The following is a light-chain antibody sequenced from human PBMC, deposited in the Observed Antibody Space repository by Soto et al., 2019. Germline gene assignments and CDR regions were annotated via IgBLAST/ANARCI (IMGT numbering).Light chain of an antibody. CDR3: QQSYSTPRT. Sequence: DIQMTQSPSSLSASVGDRVSITCRASQSFSSYLNWYQQKPGKAPKLLIYAASSLQSGVPSRFSGSGSGTDFTITISSLQPEDFATYYCQQSYSTPRTFGQGTKVEIK. J-gene: IGKJ1*01. CDR1: QSFSSY. V-gene: IGKV1-39*01. CDR2: AAS.